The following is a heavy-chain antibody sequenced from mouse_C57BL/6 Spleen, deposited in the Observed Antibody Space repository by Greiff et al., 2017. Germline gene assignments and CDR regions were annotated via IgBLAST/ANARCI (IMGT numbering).Heavy chain of an antibody. Sequence: VQLQQSGPELVKPGASVKISCKASGYAFSSSWLNWVKQRPGTGLEWIGRIYPGDGDTNYNGKFKGKATLTADKSSSTAYMQLSSLTSEDSAVYFCARGDYDDYWGQGTTLTVSS. V-gene: IGHV1-82*01. J-gene: IGHJ2*01. CDR3: ARGDYDDY. CDR1: GYAFSSSW. CDR2: IYPGDGDT. D-gene: IGHD2-4*01.